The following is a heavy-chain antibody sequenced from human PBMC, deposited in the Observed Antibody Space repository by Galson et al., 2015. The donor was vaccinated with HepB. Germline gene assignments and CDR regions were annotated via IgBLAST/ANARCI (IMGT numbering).Heavy chain of an antibody. CDR1: GFTFDDYT. V-gene: IGHV3-43*01. CDR3: AKESAVPAAQSMRSLSNGFDP. D-gene: IGHD2-2*01. Sequence: SLRLSCAASGFTFDDYTMHWVRQAPGKGLEWVSLISWDGGSTYYADSVKGRFTISRDNSKNSLYLQMNSLRTEDTALYYCAKESAVPAAQSMRSLSNGFDPWGQGTLVTVSS. J-gene: IGHJ5*02. CDR2: ISWDGGST.